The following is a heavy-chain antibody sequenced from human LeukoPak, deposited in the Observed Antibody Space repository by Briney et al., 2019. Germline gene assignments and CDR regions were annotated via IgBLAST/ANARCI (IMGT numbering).Heavy chain of an antibody. J-gene: IGHJ6*02. CDR2: INPNSGGT. Sequence: ASVKVSCKASGYTFTGYYMHWVRQAPGQGLEWMGWINPNSGGTNYAQKFQGRVTMTRDTSISTAYMELSRLRSDDTAVYYCARGPPYSSGWYAPFYGIDVWGQGTTVTVSS. V-gene: IGHV1-2*02. CDR1: GYTFTGYY. D-gene: IGHD6-19*01. CDR3: ARGPPYSSGWYAPFYGIDV.